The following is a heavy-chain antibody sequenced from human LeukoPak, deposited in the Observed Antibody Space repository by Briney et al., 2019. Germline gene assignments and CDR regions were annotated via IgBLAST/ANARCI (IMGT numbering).Heavy chain of an antibody. CDR3: ASLGGYSGYDWDWFDP. J-gene: IGHJ5*02. D-gene: IGHD5-12*01. Sequence: SETLSLTCAVYGGSFSGYYWSWIRQPPGKGLEWIGEINHSGSTNYNPSLKSRVTISVDTSKNQFSLKLSSVTAADTAVYYCASLGGYSGYDWDWFDPWGQGTLVIVSS. CDR1: GGSFSGYY. V-gene: IGHV4-34*01. CDR2: INHSGST.